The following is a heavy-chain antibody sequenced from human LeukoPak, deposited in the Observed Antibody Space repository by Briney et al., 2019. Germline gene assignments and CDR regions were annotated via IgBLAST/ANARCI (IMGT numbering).Heavy chain of an antibody. J-gene: IGHJ5*02. V-gene: IGHV4-59*01. CDR3: ARDRGLGTWFDP. CDR2: IYYSGST. Sequence: SETLSLTCTVSGGSISSYYWSWIRQPPGKGLEWIGYIYYSGSTNYNPSLKSRVTISGDTSKNEFSLKPSSVTAADTAVYYCARDRGLGTWFDPWGQGTLVTVSS. CDR1: GGSISSYY. D-gene: IGHD1-1*01.